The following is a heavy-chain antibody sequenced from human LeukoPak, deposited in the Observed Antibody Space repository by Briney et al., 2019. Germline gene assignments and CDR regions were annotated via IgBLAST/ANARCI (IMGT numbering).Heavy chain of an antibody. CDR1: GYTFTSYY. CDR3: ARERHDYDLRVNWFDP. V-gene: IGHV1-46*01. CDR2: INPSGGST. Sequence: GASVRVSCKASGYTFTSYYIHWVRQAPGQGLEWMGIINPSGGSTTYAQKFQGRVTMTRDTSTSTVYMELSSLRSEDTAVYYCARERHDYDLRVNWFDPWGQGTLVTVSS. J-gene: IGHJ5*02. D-gene: IGHD5-12*01.